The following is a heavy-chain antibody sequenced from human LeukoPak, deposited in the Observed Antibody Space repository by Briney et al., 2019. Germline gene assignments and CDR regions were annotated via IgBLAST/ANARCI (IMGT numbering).Heavy chain of an antibody. CDR2: ISSSSSYV. J-gene: IGHJ4*02. D-gene: IGHD2-8*01. V-gene: IGHV3-21*01. CDR1: GFTFSSYS. Sequence: KTGGSLRLPCEASGFTFSSYSMNWVRQAPGKGLEWVSSISSSSSYVYYGDSVKGRFTISRDNAKNSLYLQMNSLRAEDTAVYYCARGDRLGYCTNGVCYPTDYWGQGTLVTVSS. CDR3: ARGDRLGYCTNGVCYPTDY.